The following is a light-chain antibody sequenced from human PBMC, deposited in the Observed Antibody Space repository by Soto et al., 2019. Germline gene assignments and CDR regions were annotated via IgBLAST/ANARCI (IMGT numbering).Light chain of an antibody. CDR2: VAS. CDR3: QQYGSSQS. V-gene: IGKV3-20*01. J-gene: IGKJ1*01. Sequence: EIVLTQSPGTLSLSPGERATLSCRASQSVSSSYLAWYQQKPGQAPRLLIYVASSRATGIPDMFSGSGSGTDFTLTISRLEPEDFAVYYCQQYGSSQSFGQGTKVEIK. CDR1: QSVSSSY.